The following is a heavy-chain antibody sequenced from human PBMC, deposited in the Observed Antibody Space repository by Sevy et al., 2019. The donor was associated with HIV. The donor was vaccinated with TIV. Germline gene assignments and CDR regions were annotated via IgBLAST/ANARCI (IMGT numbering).Heavy chain of an antibody. V-gene: IGHV1-18*01. J-gene: IGHJ4*02. CDR2: ISAYSGDT. CDR3: ARDKPQGVVIIPGSMWGGVDY. D-gene: IGHD2-2*01. CDR1: GYTFKTYG. Sequence: ASVKVSCKTFGYTFKTYGISWVRQAPGQGLEWMGWISAYSGDTNFAQKFQGRVTMTTDTSTSTAYMELSSLRSDDTAVYFCARDKPQGVVIIPGSMWGGVDYWGQGTVVTVSS.